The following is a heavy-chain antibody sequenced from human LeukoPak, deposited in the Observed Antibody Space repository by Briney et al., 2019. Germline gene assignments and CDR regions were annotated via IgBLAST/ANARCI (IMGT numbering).Heavy chain of an antibody. CDR1: GASISDSN. V-gene: IGHV4-59*12. CDR2: IYSIGTA. Sequence: SETLSLTCSVSGASISDSNWSWIRQPPGKRLEWIGYIYSIGTANYNPSLKSRVTISLDTSKNQFSLKLTSMTATDTAIYYCARGGYIYADWGQGTLVTVSS. CDR3: ARGGYIYAD. J-gene: IGHJ4*02. D-gene: IGHD5-18*01.